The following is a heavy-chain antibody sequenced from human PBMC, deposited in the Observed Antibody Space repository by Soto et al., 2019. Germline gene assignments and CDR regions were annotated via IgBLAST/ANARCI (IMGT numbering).Heavy chain of an antibody. J-gene: IGHJ3*02. CDR2: MGGGDGTT. Sequence: EVQLLESGGDLVQPGGSLRLSGEPSGLTFPNFPLSWVPQPPGKGRRWVSTMGGGDGTTYNADSVKGRFTISRDNSNNALYLQMNSLRAGDTAVYFCAKGTLVKPPGTRAFDIWGQGTMVIVSS. V-gene: IGHV3-23*01. D-gene: IGHD6-13*01. CDR1: GLTFPNFP. CDR3: AKGTLVKPPGTRAFDI.